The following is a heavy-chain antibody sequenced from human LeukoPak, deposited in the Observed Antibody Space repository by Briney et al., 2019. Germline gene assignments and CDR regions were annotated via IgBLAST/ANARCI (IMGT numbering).Heavy chain of an antibody. Sequence: PGGSLRLSCAASGFTFDDYAMHWVRQAPGKGLEWVSGISWNSGSIGYADSVKGRFTISRDNAKNSLYLQMNSLRAEDTALYYCAKDLEAAAGNLIDYWGQGTLVTVSS. CDR3: AKDLEAAAGNLIDY. CDR2: ISWNSGSI. V-gene: IGHV3-9*01. D-gene: IGHD6-13*01. J-gene: IGHJ4*02. CDR1: GFTFDDYA.